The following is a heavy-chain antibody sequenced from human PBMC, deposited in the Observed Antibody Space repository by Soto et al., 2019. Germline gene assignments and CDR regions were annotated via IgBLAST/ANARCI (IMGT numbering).Heavy chain of an antibody. CDR2: INNDGSST. J-gene: IGHJ6*02. D-gene: IGHD2-21*01. V-gene: IGHV3-74*01. Sequence: RRLSCAASGFTFSSFWMHWVRQAPGKGLVWVSRINNDGSSTAYADSVKGRFTISRDNAKSTLYLQVTSLRAEDTAVYYCARDPLIGNTDYGLDVWGQGTTVTVSS. CDR1: GFTFSSFW. CDR3: ARDPLIGNTDYGLDV.